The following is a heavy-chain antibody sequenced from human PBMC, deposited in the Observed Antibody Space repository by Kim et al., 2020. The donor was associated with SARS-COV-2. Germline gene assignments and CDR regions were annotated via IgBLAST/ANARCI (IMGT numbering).Heavy chain of an antibody. V-gene: IGHV4-39*01. CDR2: IYYSGST. CDR3: ARQRGVRGALGWFDP. D-gene: IGHD3-10*01. J-gene: IGHJ5*02. Sequence: SETLSLTCTVSGGSISSSSYYWGWIRQPPGKGLDWIGSIYYSGSTYYNPSLKSRVTISVDTSKNQFSLKLSSVTAADTAVYYCARQRGVRGALGWFDPWGQGTLVTVSS. CDR1: GGSISSSSYY.